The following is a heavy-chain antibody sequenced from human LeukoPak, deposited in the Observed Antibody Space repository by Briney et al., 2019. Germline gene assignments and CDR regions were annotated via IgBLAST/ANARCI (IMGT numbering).Heavy chain of an antibody. CDR1: GYTLTELS. CDR2: FDPEDGET. V-gene: IGHV1-24*01. J-gene: IGHJ6*02. D-gene: IGHD3-9*01. Sequence: GASVKVSCKVSGYTLTELSMHWVRQAPGKGLEWMGGFDPEDGETIYAQKFQGRVTMTEDTSTDTAYIELSSLRSEDTAAYYCATGSVNYDILTGPGSYYYYGMDVWGQGTTVTVSS. CDR3: ATGSVNYDILTGPGSYYYYGMDV.